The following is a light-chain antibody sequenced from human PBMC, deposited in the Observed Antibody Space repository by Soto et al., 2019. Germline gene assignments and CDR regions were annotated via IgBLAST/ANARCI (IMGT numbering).Light chain of an antibody. Sequence: DIPMTQSPSTLSASVGDRVTITCRASQSISSWLAWYQQKPGKAPKPLIYKASSLESGVPSRFSGSGSGTEFTLTISSLQPDDFATYYCQQYNSYSRTFGQGTKVEIK. V-gene: IGKV1-5*03. CDR1: QSISSW. CDR3: QQYNSYSRT. CDR2: KAS. J-gene: IGKJ1*01.